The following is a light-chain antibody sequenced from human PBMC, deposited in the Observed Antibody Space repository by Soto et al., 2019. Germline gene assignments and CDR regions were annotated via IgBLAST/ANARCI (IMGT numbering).Light chain of an antibody. CDR1: QNIGRD. V-gene: IGKV3D-15*01. J-gene: IGKJ2*01. CDR2: DAS. Sequence: EIVMTQSPATLSVSPGASVTLSCRASQNIGRDLAWYLQKHGQVPRLLIYDASNRASGIPGRFRGTGSGTEFTLTIHGMQSEDFAVYYCHHYSIWPPYTVGQGTKLEIK. CDR3: HHYSIWPPYT.